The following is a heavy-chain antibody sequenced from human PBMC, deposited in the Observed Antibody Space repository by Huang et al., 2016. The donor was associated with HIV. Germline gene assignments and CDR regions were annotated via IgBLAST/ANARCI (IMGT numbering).Heavy chain of an antibody. Sequence: EVQLMESGGGLVQPGGSLRLSCAASGFTFITYNMNWVRQATGKWLEVVSYITSSSCSIYYADSVKGRFTISRDKAKNSLYLQMNSLRAEDTAGYYCARFGSYYYGSGSYLDAFDIWGQGTMVTVSS. CDR3: ARFGSYYYGSGSYLDAFDI. J-gene: IGHJ3*02. V-gene: IGHV3-48*01. D-gene: IGHD3-10*01. CDR1: GFTFITYN. CDR2: ITSSSCSI.